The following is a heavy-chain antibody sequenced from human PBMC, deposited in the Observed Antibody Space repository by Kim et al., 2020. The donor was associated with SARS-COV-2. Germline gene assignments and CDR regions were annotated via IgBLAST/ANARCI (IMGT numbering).Heavy chain of an antibody. Sequence: SVKVSCKASGGTFSSYAISWVRQAPGQGLEWMGGIIPIFGTANYAQKFQGRVTITADESTSTAYMELSSLRSEDTAVYYCGVFVVTTTFPPGNDAFDIWGQGTMVTVSS. V-gene: IGHV1-69*13. CDR1: GGTFSSYA. CDR3: GVFVVTTTFPPGNDAFDI. J-gene: IGHJ3*02. CDR2: IIPIFGTA. D-gene: IGHD3-22*01.